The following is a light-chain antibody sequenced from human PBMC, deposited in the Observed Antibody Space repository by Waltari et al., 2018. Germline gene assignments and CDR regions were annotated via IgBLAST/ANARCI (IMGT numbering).Light chain of an antibody. CDR3: MQATHKPYA. CDR1: QSLLHSDGKTY. CDR2: EVS. J-gene: IGKJ2*01. Sequence: DTVMTQTPLSLSVTPGQPASISCKSSQSLLHSDGKTYFYWHLQTPGQSPPILIYEVSRRSSGVPDRFSGSGAGTDFTLKISRVEAEDVGVYYCMQATHKPYAFGQGTKLEIK. V-gene: IGKV2-29*02.